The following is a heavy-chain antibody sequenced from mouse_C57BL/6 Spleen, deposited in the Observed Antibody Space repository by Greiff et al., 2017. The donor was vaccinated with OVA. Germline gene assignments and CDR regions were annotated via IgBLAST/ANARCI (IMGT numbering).Heavy chain of an antibody. Sequence: VQLQQSGAELVMPGASVKLSCKASGYTFTSYWMHWVKQRPGQGLEWIGEIDPSDSYTNYNQKFKGKSTLTVDKSSSTAYMQLSSLTSEDSAVYYCARLGDYGSSYGYFDYWGQGTTLTVSS. V-gene: IGHV1-69*01. CDR3: ARLGDYGSSYGYFDY. D-gene: IGHD1-1*01. CDR2: IDPSDSYT. J-gene: IGHJ2*01. CDR1: GYTFTSYW.